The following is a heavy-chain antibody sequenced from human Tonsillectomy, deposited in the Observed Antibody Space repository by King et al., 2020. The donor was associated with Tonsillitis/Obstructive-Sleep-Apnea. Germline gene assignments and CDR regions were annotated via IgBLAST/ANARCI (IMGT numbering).Heavy chain of an antibody. D-gene: IGHD4/OR15-4a*01. V-gene: IGHV3-48*03. CDR2: ISRSDNTI. CDR3: ARRVPYYGMDV. J-gene: IGHJ6*02. CDR1: GFTFSSYE. Sequence: VQLVQSGGGLVQPGGSLRLSCVTSGFTFSSYEMNWVRQAPGKGLEWVSYISRSDNTIHDADSVKGRFTISRDNAKNSVFLQKNSLRVEDTAVYYCARRVPYYGMDVWGQGTTVTVSS.